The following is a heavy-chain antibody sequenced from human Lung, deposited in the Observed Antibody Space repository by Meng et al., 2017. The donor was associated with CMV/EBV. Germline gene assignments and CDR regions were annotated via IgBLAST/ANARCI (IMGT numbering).Heavy chain of an antibody. CDR1: LFNLTMNA. Sequence: VERVGGSGGGGQPGRSSRVTFASTLFNLTMNAMHWVRQAPGKGLECVAGISYDGSNKYYADSVKGRFTITRDNSKNTLYLQMNSLRAEDTAVYYCARGQWHSLDYWGQGTLVTVSS. CDR2: ISYDGSNK. D-gene: IGHD6-19*01. CDR3: ARGQWHSLDY. J-gene: IGHJ4*02. V-gene: IGHV3-30-3*01.